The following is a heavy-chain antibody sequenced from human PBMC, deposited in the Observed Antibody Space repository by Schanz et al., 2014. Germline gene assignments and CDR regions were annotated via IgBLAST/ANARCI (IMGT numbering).Heavy chain of an antibody. CDR2: MYPKSGNT. V-gene: IGHV1-8*02. Sequence: QLVQSGSEFRKPGASVKVSCKASGHTLTHYAMNWVRQAAGQGLEGMGWMYPKSGNTGYAQKFQGRVTMSRTTSTSTAYMELSRLRPDDSAIYYCVRAVGPAALHGYWFDPWGQGTLVTVAS. J-gene: IGHJ5*02. CDR1: GHTLTHYA. D-gene: IGHD2-2*01. CDR3: VRAVGPAALHGYWFDP.